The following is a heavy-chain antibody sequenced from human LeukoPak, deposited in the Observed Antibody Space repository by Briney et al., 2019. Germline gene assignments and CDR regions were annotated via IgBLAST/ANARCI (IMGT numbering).Heavy chain of an antibody. D-gene: IGHD5-18*01. V-gene: IGHV3-30-3*01. CDR2: ISYDGSNK. J-gene: IGHJ6*02. CDR3: ARDRRRRLQLWLRRGYYYGMDV. CDR1: GFTFSSYA. Sequence: GGSLRLSCAASGFTFSSYAMRWVRQAPGKGLEWVAVISYDGSNKYYADSVKGRFTISRDNSKNTLYLQMNSLRAEDTAVYYCARDRRRRLQLWLRRGYYYGMDVWGQGTTVTVSS.